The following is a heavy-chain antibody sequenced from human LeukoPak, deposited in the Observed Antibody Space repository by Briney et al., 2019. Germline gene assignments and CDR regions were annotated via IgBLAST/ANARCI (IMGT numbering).Heavy chain of an antibody. CDR3: AREDILTGFDY. D-gene: IGHD3-9*01. CDR2: IYSGGST. Sequence: PGGSLRLSCAASGFTVSSNYMSWVRRAPGKGLEWVSVIYSGGSTYYADSVKGRFTISRDNSKNTLYLQMNSLRAEDTAVYYCAREDILTGFDYWGQGTLVTVSS. V-gene: IGHV3-53*01. J-gene: IGHJ4*02. CDR1: GFTVSSNY.